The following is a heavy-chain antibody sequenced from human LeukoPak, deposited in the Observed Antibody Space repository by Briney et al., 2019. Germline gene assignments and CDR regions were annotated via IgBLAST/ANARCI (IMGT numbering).Heavy chain of an antibody. Sequence: GGSLRLYCAASGFTFSSYRMNWVRQAPGKGLEWVSSISSSSSYIYYADSVKGRFTISRDNAKNSLYLQMNSLRAEDTAVYYCASWVPAAAVDYWGQGTLVTVSS. CDR3: ASWVPAAAVDY. CDR2: ISSSSSYI. D-gene: IGHD2-2*01. V-gene: IGHV3-21*01. J-gene: IGHJ4*02. CDR1: GFTFSSYR.